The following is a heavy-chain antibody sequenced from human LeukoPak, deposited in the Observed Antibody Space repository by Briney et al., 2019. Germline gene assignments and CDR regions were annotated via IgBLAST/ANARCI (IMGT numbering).Heavy chain of an antibody. CDR1: GGSISSYY. D-gene: IGHD6-13*01. Sequence: SETLSLTCTVSGGSISSYYWSWIRQPPGKGLEWIGYIYYSGSTNYNPSLKSRVTISVDTSKNQFSLKLSSVTAADTAVYYCARDSGYSSSWSQSWFDPWGQGTLVTVSS. CDR2: IYYSGST. V-gene: IGHV4-59*12. CDR3: ARDSGYSSSWSQSWFDP. J-gene: IGHJ5*02.